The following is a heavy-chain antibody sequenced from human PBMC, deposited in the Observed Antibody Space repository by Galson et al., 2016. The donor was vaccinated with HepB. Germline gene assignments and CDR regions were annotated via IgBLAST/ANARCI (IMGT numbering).Heavy chain of an antibody. D-gene: IGHD6-13*01. J-gene: IGHJ4*02. V-gene: IGHV3-30*18. CDR3: AKDRAGAGSRGFDF. CDR2: ISNDGSNT. CDR1: GFTFDNYT. Sequence: SLRLSCAASGFTFDNYTMNWLRQAPGRGLEWVALISNDGSNTYYAESLKGRLTISRDNSNNTMFLHMNSLRGEDTAVYYCAKDRAGAGSRGFDFWGQGTLVTVSS.